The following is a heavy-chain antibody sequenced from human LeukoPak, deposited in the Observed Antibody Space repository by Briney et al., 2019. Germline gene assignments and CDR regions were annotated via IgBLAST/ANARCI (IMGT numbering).Heavy chain of an antibody. CDR1: GGSIGSFY. CDR3: ARGYNLGY. D-gene: IGHD5-24*01. CDR2: IYYSGST. V-gene: IGHV4-59*01. J-gene: IGHJ4*02. Sequence: SETLSLTCTVSGGSIGSFYWSWIRQPPGKGLEWIGYIYYSGSTNYNPSLKSRVTISVDTSKNQFSLNLSSVTAADTAVYYCARGYNLGYWGQGTLVTVSS.